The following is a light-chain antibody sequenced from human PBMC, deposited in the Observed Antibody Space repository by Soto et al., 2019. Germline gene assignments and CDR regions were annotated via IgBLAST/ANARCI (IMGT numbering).Light chain of an antibody. V-gene: IGKV3-11*01. CDR2: DAS. J-gene: IGKJ2*01. CDR3: QQRHNWPRT. CDR1: QSVSNS. Sequence: EIVLTQSPATLSLSPGERATLSCRASQSVSNSLLWFQQKPGQAPRLLIYDASNRATDIPARFSGSGSGTDFTLTISSLEHEDLAVYYCQQRHNWPRTFGQGTKLEIK.